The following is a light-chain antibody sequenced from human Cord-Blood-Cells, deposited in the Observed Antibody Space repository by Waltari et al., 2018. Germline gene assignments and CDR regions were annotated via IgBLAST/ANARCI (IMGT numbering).Light chain of an antibody. CDR1: TSVRSSY. CDR3: QQYGSSPRT. V-gene: IGKV3-20*01. J-gene: IGKJ2*01. CDR2: GAS. Sequence: EIVLTQFPGTLSLSPGERATLSCRASTSVRSSYLAWYQQKPGQAPNLLIYGASSRATGIPDRFRGSGPGTDFTLTISRLEPEDFAVYYCQQYGSSPRTFGQGTKLEIK.